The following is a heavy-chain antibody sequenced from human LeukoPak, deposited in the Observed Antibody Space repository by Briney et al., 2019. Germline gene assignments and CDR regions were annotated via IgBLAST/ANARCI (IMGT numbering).Heavy chain of an antibody. V-gene: IGHV4-59*08. D-gene: IGHD3-22*01. CDR3: ARHVIYYDSSGYPGTFDY. Sequence: SETLSLTCTVSGDSISSYHWSWIRQPPGRGLEWIGYVYYIVSTTTNYNPSLKSRVTISVDTSKNQFSLKLSSVTAADTAVYYCARHVIYYDSSGYPGTFDYWGQGTLVTVSS. J-gene: IGHJ4*02. CDR2: VYYIVST. CDR1: GDSISSYH.